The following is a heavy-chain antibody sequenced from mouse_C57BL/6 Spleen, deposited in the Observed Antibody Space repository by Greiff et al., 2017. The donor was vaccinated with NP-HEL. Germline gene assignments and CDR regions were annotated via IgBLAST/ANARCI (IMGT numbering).Heavy chain of an antibody. CDR3: GGPGY. CDR2: IYPRSGNT. Sequence: QVQLQQSGAELARPGASVKLSCKASGYTFTSYGISWVKQRTGQGLEWIGEIYPRSGNTYYNEKFKGKATLTADKSSSTAYMELRSLTSEDSAVYFCGGPGYWGQGTTLTVSS. V-gene: IGHV1-81*01. CDR1: GYTFTSYG. J-gene: IGHJ2*01.